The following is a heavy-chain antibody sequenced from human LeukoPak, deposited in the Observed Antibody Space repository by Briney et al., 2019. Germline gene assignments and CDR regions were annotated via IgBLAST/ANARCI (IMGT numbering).Heavy chain of an antibody. D-gene: IGHD6-13*01. CDR3: VRASGAAALDF. V-gene: IGHV3-21*01. CDR1: GFTFTTHS. Sequence: PGGSLRLSCVASGFTFTTHSMNWVRQAPGKGPEWVASINSGSSYISYTDSVKGRFTISRDNTEKSIYLQMNYLRVEDTALYYCVRASGAAALDFWGQGTLVTVTS. J-gene: IGHJ4*02. CDR2: INSGSSYI.